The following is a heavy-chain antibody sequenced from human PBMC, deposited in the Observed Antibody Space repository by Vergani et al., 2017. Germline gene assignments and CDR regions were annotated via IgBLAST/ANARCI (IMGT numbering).Heavy chain of an antibody. Sequence: QVQLVQSGAEVKKPGASVKVSCKASVYTFTSYYMHWVRQAPGQGLECMGIINPSGGSTSYAQKFQGRVTMTRDTSTSTVYMELSSLRSADTAVYYCARVSGSYSDFDYWGQGTLVTVSS. CDR2: INPSGGST. CDR3: ARVSGSYSDFDY. D-gene: IGHD1-26*01. CDR1: VYTFTSYY. V-gene: IGHV1-46*01. J-gene: IGHJ4*02.